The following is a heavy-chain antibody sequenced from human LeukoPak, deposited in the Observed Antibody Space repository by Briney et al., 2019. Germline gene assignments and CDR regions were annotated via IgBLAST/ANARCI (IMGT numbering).Heavy chain of an antibody. V-gene: IGHV3-23*01. CDR3: ARSGTTVTYFDY. D-gene: IGHD4-17*01. CDR1: GFTFSSYA. J-gene: IGHJ4*02. Sequence: PGGSLRLSCAAPGFTFSSYAMSWVRQAQGKGREWVSAISGGDGGTYYADSVKGRFTISRDKSKHTLFLQINSLRSEDKAVYYCARSGTTVTYFDYWGQGTLVTVSS. CDR2: ISGGDGGT.